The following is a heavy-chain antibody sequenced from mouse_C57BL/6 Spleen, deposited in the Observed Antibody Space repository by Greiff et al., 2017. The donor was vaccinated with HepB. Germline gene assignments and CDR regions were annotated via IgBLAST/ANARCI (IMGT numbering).Heavy chain of an antibody. CDR1: GFTFSSYG. Sequence: EVMLVESGGDLVKPGGSLKLSCAASGFTFSSYGMSWVRQTPDKRLEWVATISSGGSYTYYPDSVKGRFTISRDNAKNTLYLQMSSLKSEDTAMYYCAREGTGWDYWGQGTTLTVSS. CDR3: AREGTGWDY. CDR2: ISSGGSYT. D-gene: IGHD1-1*02. J-gene: IGHJ2*01. V-gene: IGHV5-6*01.